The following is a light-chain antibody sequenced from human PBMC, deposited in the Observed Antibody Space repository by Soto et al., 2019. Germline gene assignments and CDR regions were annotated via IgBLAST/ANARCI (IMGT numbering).Light chain of an antibody. J-gene: IGKJ1*01. Sequence: DIQMTQSPSTLSASVGDRVTITCRASQNIRSWLAWYQQKPGKAPKLLIYKAASLESGVPSRFSGSGSGKDFTLPISSLQPDDFATYYCQQYASYLTFGQGNKVEIK. CDR3: QQYASYLT. V-gene: IGKV1-5*03. CDR2: KAA. CDR1: QNIRSW.